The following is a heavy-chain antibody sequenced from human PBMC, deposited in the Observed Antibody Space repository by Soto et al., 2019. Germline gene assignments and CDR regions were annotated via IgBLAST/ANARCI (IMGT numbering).Heavy chain of an antibody. CDR3: AAGGGLPRYY. J-gene: IGHJ4*02. CDR1: GGSISSGGYS. D-gene: IGHD5-12*01. Sequence: QLQLQESGSGLVKPSQTLSLTCAGSGGSISSGGYSWSWLRQPPGTGLEWIGYIYHSGSTYYNPALKSGDTIALDRVDNESILRLSSVTAAVTVVYYCAAGGGLPRYYWWQETLGSVS. CDR2: IYHSGST. V-gene: IGHV4-30-2*01.